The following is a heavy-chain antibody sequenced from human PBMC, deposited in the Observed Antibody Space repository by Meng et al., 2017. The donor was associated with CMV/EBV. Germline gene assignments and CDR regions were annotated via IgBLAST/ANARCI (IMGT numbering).Heavy chain of an antibody. CDR3: ARPRLDRGRYYYGMDV. CDR1: GYSFTSYW. V-gene: IGHV5-51*01. D-gene: IGHD1-14*01. Sequence: KVSCKGSGYSFTSYWIGWVRQMPGKGLEWMGIIYPGDSDTRYSPSFQGQVTISADKSISTAYLQWSSLKASGTAMYYCARPRLDRGRYYYGMDVWGQGTTVTVSS. CDR2: IYPGDSDT. J-gene: IGHJ6*02.